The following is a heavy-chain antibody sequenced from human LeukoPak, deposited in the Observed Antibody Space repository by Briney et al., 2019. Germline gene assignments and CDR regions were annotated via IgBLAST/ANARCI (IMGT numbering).Heavy chain of an antibody. V-gene: IGHV3-48*01. Sequence: GGSLRLSCAASGFTFSSYSMNWVRQAPGKGLEWVSYISSSSTIYYADSVKGRFTISRDNAKNSLYLQMNSLRAEDTAVYYCARSSLYCSGGSCYPGVFDYWGQGTLVTVSS. CDR3: ARSSLYCSGGSCYPGVFDY. J-gene: IGHJ4*02. D-gene: IGHD2-15*01. CDR2: ISSSSTI. CDR1: GFTFSSYS.